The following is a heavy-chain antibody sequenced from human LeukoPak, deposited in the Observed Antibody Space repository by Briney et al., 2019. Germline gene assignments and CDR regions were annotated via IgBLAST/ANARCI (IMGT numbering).Heavy chain of an antibody. CDR3: ARGHGSSSGWPGSHGMDV. Sequence: SETLSLTCAVYGGSFSGYYWSWIRQPPGKGLEWIGEINHSGSTNYNPSLKSRVTISVDTSKNQFSLKLSSVTAADTAVYYCARGHGSSSGWPGSHGMDVWAKGPRSPSP. D-gene: IGHD6-19*01. CDR1: GGSFSGYY. CDR2: INHSGST. V-gene: IGHV4-34*01. J-gene: IGHJ6*02.